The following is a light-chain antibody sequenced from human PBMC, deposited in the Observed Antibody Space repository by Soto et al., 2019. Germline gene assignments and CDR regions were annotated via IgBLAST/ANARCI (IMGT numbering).Light chain of an antibody. CDR3: QQYHDWVT. V-gene: IGKV3-20*01. CDR2: GAS. CDR1: QSVRSSH. Sequence: IVLTQSPGTLSLSPGERATPSCRASQSVRSSHLAWYQQKPGQAPRLLIYGASTRATGIPARFSGSGSGTDFTLSISSLQSEDFAVYYCQQYHDWVTFGGGTKVDIK. J-gene: IGKJ4*01.